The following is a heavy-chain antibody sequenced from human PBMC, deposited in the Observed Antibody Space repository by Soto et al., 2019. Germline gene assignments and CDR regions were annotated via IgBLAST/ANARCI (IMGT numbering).Heavy chain of an antibody. CDR3: ARLGGYYDFWSGYYNGGVDAFDI. J-gene: IGHJ3*02. Sequence: SETLSLTCTVSGGSISSYYWSWIRQPPGKGLEWIGYIYCSGSTNYNPSLKSRVTISVDTSKNQFSLKLSSVTAADTAVYYCARLGGYYDFWSGYYNGGVDAFDIWGQGTMVTVSS. D-gene: IGHD3-3*01. CDR2: IYCSGST. V-gene: IGHV4-59*08. CDR1: GGSISSYY.